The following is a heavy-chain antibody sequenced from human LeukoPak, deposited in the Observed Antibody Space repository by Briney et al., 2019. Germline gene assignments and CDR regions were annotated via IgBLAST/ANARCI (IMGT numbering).Heavy chain of an antibody. CDR3: ARGPLGVSPYRTFDH. Sequence: GGSLRLSCAASGFTFNIYDMHWVRQTAGKGLEWVSTLATAGDTYYPGSVKGRFTISRENAKNSLYLQMNSLRAGDTAVYYCARGPLGVSPYRTFDHWGQGTLVTVSS. V-gene: IGHV3-13*01. CDR1: GFTFNIYD. D-gene: IGHD1/OR15-1a*01. J-gene: IGHJ4*02. CDR2: LATAGDT.